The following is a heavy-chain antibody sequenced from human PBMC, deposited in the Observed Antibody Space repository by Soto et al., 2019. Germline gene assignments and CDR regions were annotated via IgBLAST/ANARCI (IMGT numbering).Heavy chain of an antibody. D-gene: IGHD1-26*01. CDR1: GYTLTELS. CDR2: FDPEDGET. Sequence: WASVKVSCKVSGYTLTELSMHWVRQAPGKGLEWMGGFDPEDGETIYAQKFQGRVTMTEDTSTDTAYMELSSLRSEDTAVYYCATVSHASGSYLQGGFDYWGQGTLVTVSS. V-gene: IGHV1-24*01. CDR3: ATVSHASGSYLQGGFDY. J-gene: IGHJ4*02.